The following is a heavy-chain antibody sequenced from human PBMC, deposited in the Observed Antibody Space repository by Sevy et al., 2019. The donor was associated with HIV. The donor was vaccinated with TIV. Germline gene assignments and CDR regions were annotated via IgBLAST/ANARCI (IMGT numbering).Heavy chain of an antibody. Sequence: ASVKVSCKASGGTVSSYAISWVRQAPGQGLEWMGGIIPIFGTANYAQKFQGRVTITADESTSTAYMELSSLRSEDTAMYYCASDSSSPGSHWGQGTLVTVSS. CDR1: GGTVSSYA. V-gene: IGHV1-69*13. D-gene: IGHD3-10*01. J-gene: IGHJ4*02. CDR2: IIPIFGTA. CDR3: ASDSSSPGSH.